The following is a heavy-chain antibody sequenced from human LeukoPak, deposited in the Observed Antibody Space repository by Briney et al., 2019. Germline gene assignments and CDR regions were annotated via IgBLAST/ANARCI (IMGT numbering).Heavy chain of an antibody. J-gene: IGHJ5*02. CDR2: IYYSGST. CDR1: GGSISSYY. D-gene: IGHD6-19*01. V-gene: IGHV4-59*01. CDR3: ARDSLAGTGVDP. Sequence: SETLSLTCTVSGGSISSYYWSWIRQPPGKGLEWIGYIYYSGSTNYNPSLKSRVTISVDTSKNQFSLKLSSVTAADTAVYYCARDSLAGTGVDPWGQGTLVTVSS.